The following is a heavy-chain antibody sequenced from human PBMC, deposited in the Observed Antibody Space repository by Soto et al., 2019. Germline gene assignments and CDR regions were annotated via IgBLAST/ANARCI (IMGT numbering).Heavy chain of an antibody. Sequence: PGGCLRLSCAPPGFTFSKYGMQWFRQAPCNVLERVAFIWYEGGNKYYAESVKGRFTIARDNSKNTLYLQMNRLRAEGKALYYCARDGDVNPGFGKHYLGQGSLVNV. J-gene: IGHJ4*02. CDR3: ARDGDVNPGFGKHY. D-gene: IGHD3-16*01. CDR2: IWYEGGNK. V-gene: IGHV3-33*01. CDR1: GFTFSKYG.